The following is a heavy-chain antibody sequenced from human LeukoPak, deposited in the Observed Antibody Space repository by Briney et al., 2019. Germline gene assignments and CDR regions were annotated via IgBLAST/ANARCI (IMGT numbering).Heavy chain of an antibody. J-gene: IGHJ2*01. Sequence: GGSLRLSCAASGFTFSTYNMNWVRQAPGKGLEWVSYISSSGSTIYYADSVKGRFTVSRDNAKNSLYLQMNSLRAEDTAVYYCARDAYCSTTSCKEYFDLWGRGTLVTVSS. CDR1: GFTFSTYN. CDR3: ARDAYCSTTSCKEYFDL. D-gene: IGHD2-2*01. V-gene: IGHV3-48*01. CDR2: ISSSGSTI.